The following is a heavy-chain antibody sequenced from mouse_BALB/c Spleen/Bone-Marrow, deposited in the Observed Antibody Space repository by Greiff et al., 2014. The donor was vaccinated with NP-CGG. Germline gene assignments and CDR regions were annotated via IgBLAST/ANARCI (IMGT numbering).Heavy chain of an antibody. V-gene: IGHV5-4*02. J-gene: IGHJ4*01. Sequence: EVHLVESGGDLVKPGGSLKLSCAASGFTFGDFYMFWFRQTPEKRLEWVATISDGGTYTYYPDSVKGRFTISRDNAKNNLYLQMSSLKSEDTAMYYCARSGERYGAMDYWGQGTSVTVSS. CDR3: ARSGERYGAMDY. D-gene: IGHD1-1*02. CDR1: GFTFGDFY. CDR2: ISDGGTYT.